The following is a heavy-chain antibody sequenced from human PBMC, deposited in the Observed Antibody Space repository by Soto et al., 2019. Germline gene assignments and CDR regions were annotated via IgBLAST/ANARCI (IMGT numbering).Heavy chain of an antibody. Sequence: GGSLRLSCADSGFTFSSYWMHWVRQAPGKGLVWVSRINSDGSSTSYADSVKGRFTISRDNAKNTLYLQMNSLRAEDTAVYYCARERGYGPPDRYYYYYYMDVWGKGTTVTVSS. V-gene: IGHV3-74*01. J-gene: IGHJ6*03. CDR1: GFTFSSYW. CDR3: ARERGYGPPDRYYYYYYMDV. D-gene: IGHD2-15*01. CDR2: INSDGSST.